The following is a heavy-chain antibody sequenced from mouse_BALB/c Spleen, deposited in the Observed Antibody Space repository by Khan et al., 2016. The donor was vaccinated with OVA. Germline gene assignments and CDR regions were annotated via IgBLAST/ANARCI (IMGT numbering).Heavy chain of an antibody. J-gene: IGHJ2*01. CDR3: ARSNYYGYYFDY. Sequence: EVQLQESGPGLVKPSQSLSLTCTVTAYSITSGYAWNWIRQFPGNKLEWMGYISYSGFTNYNPSLKSRISITRDTSKNQFFLQLSSVTSEDTATYYCARSNYYGYYFDYWGQGATLTVSS. CDR2: ISYSGFT. V-gene: IGHV3-2*02. D-gene: IGHD1-1*01. CDR1: AYSITSGYA.